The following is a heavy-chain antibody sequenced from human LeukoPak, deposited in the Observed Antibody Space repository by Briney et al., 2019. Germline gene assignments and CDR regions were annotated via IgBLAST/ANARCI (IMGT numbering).Heavy chain of an antibody. V-gene: IGHV4-39*01. J-gene: IGHJ4*02. Sequence: SETLSLTCTVSGGSISSSSYYWGWIRQPPGKGLEWIGSIHYSGSTYYNPSLKSRVTIFVDTSKNQFSLKLSSVTAADTAVYYCATIQLWFAGTPNWGQGTLVTVSS. CDR1: GGSISSSSYY. CDR2: IHYSGST. D-gene: IGHD5-18*01. CDR3: ATIQLWFAGTPN.